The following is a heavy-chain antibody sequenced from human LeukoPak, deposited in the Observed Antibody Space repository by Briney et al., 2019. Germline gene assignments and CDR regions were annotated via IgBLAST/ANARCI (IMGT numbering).Heavy chain of an antibody. V-gene: IGHV3-30-3*01. Sequence: GRSLRLSCAASGFTFSSYAMHWVRQAPGKGLEWVAVTSSDGNIKYYADSVKGRFTISRDNSKNTPYLQMNSLRGEDTGVYYCARDPVPATARHFDYWGQGTLVTVSS. J-gene: IGHJ4*02. CDR1: GFTFSSYA. D-gene: IGHD1-1*01. CDR3: ARDPVPATARHFDY. CDR2: TSSDGNIK.